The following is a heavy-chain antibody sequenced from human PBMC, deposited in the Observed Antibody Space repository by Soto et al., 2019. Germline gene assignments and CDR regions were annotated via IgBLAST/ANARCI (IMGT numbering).Heavy chain of an antibody. D-gene: IGHD3-10*01. V-gene: IGHV4-34*01. CDR2: INHSGST. Sequence: SETLSLTCAVYGGSFSGYYWSWIRQPPGKGLEWIGEINHSGSTNYNPSLKSRVTISVDTSKNQFSLKLSSVTAADTAVYYCLLLWFEGDYYGMDVWGQGTTVTV. CDR1: GGSFSGYY. CDR3: LLLWFEGDYYGMDV. J-gene: IGHJ6*02.